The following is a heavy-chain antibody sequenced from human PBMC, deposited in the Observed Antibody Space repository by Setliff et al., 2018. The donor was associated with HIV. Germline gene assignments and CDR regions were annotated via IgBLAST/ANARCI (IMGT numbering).Heavy chain of an antibody. CDR3: HSGYDTEEQSYFDY. Sequence: GESLTISCAASGFTFDRFWMHWVRQAPGKGLVWVSRVNRDGSSTTYADSVKDRFTISRDNAKNTLYLQMNSLRAEDTGVYYCHSGYDTEEQSYFDYWGQGALVTVSS. D-gene: IGHD5-12*01. J-gene: IGHJ4*02. CDR1: GFTFDRFW. CDR2: VNRDGSST. V-gene: IGHV3-74*01.